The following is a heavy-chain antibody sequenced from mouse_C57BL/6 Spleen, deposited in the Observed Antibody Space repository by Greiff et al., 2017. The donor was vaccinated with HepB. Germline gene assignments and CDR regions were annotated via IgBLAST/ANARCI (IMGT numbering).Heavy chain of an antibody. CDR1: GFTFSSYA. CDR3: TRSDGYYGKYFDV. D-gene: IGHD2-3*01. V-gene: IGHV5-9-1*02. CDR2: ISSGGDYI. J-gene: IGHJ1*03. Sequence: EVKLVESGEGLVKPGGSLKLSCAASGFTFSSYAMSWVRQTPEKRLEWVAYISSGGDYIYYADTVKGRFTISRDNARNTLYLQMSSLKSEDTAMYYCTRSDGYYGKYFDVWGTGTTVTVSS.